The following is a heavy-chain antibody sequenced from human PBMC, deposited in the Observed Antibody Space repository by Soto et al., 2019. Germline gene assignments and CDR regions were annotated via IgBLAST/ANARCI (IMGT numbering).Heavy chain of an antibody. D-gene: IGHD1-20*01. CDR1: GFVFKNYE. Sequence: DGFLRLSCVASGFVFKNYEMNWVRQAPGKGLEWISYISNSGNTIYVADSMRGRFTISRDNAKNSLFLQMNSLRADDTAVYYCARDIDNRDYYYGLDVWGQGTTVTVSS. CDR2: ISNSGNTI. V-gene: IGHV3-48*03. J-gene: IGHJ6*02. CDR3: ARDIDNRDYYYGLDV.